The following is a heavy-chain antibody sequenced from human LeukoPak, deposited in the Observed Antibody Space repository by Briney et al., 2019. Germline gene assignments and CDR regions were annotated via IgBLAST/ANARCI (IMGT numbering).Heavy chain of an antibody. CDR3: ARATGRNFDY. V-gene: IGHV4-34*01. Sequence: SETLSLTCAVYGGSFSGYYWSWIRQPPGKGLEWIGEIYQSGSTNYNPSLKSRVTILLDKSKNQFSLKLSSVTAADTAVYFCARATGRNFDYWAREPRSPSPQ. CDR2: IYQSGST. CDR1: GGSFSGYY. J-gene: IGHJ4*02. D-gene: IGHD3-9*01.